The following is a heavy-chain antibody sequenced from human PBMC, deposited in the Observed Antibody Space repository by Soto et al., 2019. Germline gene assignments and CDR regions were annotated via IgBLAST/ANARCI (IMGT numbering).Heavy chain of an antibody. Sequence: GGSLRLSCAASGFTFSSYGMHWVRQAPGKGLEWVAVIWYDGSNKYYADSVKGRFTISRDNSKNTLYLQMNSLRAEDTAVYYCARAGLWFGELLSRNPFDYWGQGTLVTVSS. CDR2: IWYDGSNK. CDR3: ARAGLWFGELLSRNPFDY. J-gene: IGHJ4*02. V-gene: IGHV3-33*01. D-gene: IGHD3-10*01. CDR1: GFTFSSYG.